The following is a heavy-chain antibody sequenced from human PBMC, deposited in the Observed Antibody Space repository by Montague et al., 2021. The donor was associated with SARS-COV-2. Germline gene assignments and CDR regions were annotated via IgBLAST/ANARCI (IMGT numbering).Heavy chain of an antibody. V-gene: IGHV3-7*05. CDR1: GFTFSSYW. CDR3: AREPGPYYDILTGLTVGYMDV. CDR2: IKQDGSEK. J-gene: IGHJ6*03. Sequence: SRRLSCAASGFTFSSYWMSWVRQAPGKGLEWVANIKQDGSEKYYVDSVKGRFTISRDNAKNSLYLQMNSLRAEDTAVYYCAREPGPYYDILTGLTVGYMDVWGKGTTVTVSS. D-gene: IGHD3-9*01.